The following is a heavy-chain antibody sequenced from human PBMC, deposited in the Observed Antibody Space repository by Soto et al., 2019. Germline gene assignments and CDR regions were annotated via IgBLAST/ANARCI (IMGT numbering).Heavy chain of an antibody. D-gene: IGHD5-12*01. J-gene: IGHJ6*03. Sequence: GGSLRLSCAASGFTFSSYGMHWVRQAPGKGLEWVAVISYDGSNKYYADSVKGRFTISRDNSKNTLYLQMNSLRAEDTAVYYCAKDNKKWLRSRPAYYYYYMDVWGKGTTVTVSS. CDR3: AKDNKKWLRSRPAYYYYYMDV. CDR1: GFTFSSYG. V-gene: IGHV3-30*18. CDR2: ISYDGSNK.